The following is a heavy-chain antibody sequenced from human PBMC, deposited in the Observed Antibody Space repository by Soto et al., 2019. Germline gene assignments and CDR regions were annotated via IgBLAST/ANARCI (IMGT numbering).Heavy chain of an antibody. Sequence: QVQLVQSGAEVKKPGSSVKVSCKASGGTFSSYAITWVRQAPGQGLEWMGGIIPIFGTANYAQQFQGRVTITADKSTSTADLELSSLRSDDTAVYYCASGVQGQLGHAEYCQHCGQGTLVTVSS. CDR1: GGTFSSYA. CDR2: IIPIFGTA. J-gene: IGHJ1*01. CDR3: ASGVQGQLGHAEYCQH. D-gene: IGHD6-6*01. V-gene: IGHV1-69*06.